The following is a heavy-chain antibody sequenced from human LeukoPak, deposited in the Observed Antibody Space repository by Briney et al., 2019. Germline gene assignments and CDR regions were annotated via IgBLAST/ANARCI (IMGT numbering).Heavy chain of an antibody. V-gene: IGHV3-23*01. CDR3: AKAPVVVAAYNWFDP. Sequence: GGSLRLSCAASGFTLSSNYMIWVRQAPGKGLEWVSAISGSGGSTYYADSVKGRFTISRDNSKNTLYLQMNSLRAEDTAVYYCAKAPVVVAAYNWFDPWGQGTLVTVSS. CDR2: ISGSGGST. CDR1: GFTLSSNY. J-gene: IGHJ5*02. D-gene: IGHD2-15*01.